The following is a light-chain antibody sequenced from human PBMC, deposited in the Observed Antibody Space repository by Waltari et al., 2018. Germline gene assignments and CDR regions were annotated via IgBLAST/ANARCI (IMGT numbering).Light chain of an antibody. Sequence: QSVLTQPPSASGTPGQRVTISCSGSSSNIGSNPVTWYQQLPGTAPKLFIYSNNQRPAGVPARFSGSKSGTSASRASSGLQSEDEADYYCAAWDDSLNAWVFGGGTKLTVL. V-gene: IGLV1-44*01. J-gene: IGLJ3*02. CDR1: SSNIGSNP. CDR2: SNN. CDR3: AAWDDSLNAWV.